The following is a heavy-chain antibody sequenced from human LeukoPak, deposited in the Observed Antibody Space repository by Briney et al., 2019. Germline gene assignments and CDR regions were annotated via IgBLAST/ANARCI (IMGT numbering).Heavy chain of an antibody. D-gene: IGHD3-16*01. J-gene: IGHJ3*02. Sequence: ASVKVSCKAYGYTFMSHGISWVRQAPGQGLEWMGWISGDSSNTNYAQRLQGRVTMTTDTSTTTAYMELRSLRSDDTPVYYCARATGTWGHDGFDIWGQGTMVTVSS. CDR2: ISGDSSNT. CDR1: GYTFMSHG. CDR3: ARATGTWGHDGFDI. V-gene: IGHV1-18*01.